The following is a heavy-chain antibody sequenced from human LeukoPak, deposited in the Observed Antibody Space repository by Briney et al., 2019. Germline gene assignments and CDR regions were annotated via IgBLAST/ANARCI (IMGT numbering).Heavy chain of an antibody. CDR1: GFTVSNNF. CDR3: ARYLPGYNSFDY. D-gene: IGHD5-24*01. J-gene: IGHJ4*02. Sequence: GGSLRLSCAASGFTVSNNFMSWVRQAPGKGLVWVSSIYSGGSTYYTDSVKGRFTISRDNSKNTLYLQLNSLRAEDTAVYYCARYLPGYNSFDYWGQGTLVTVSS. CDR2: IYSGGST. V-gene: IGHV3-66*01.